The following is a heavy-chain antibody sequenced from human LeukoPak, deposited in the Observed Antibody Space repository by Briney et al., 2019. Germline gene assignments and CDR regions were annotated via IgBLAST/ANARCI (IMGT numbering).Heavy chain of an antibody. V-gene: IGHV3-23*01. D-gene: IGHD1-26*01. CDR2: TGRTGVTT. CDR3: AKGSRVGATMAAFDI. CDR1: GFTFSDYA. Sequence: PGGSLRLSSAAPGFTFSDYAMNWVPPAPGQGRQWVAGTGRTGVTTKYADSVKGRFTISRDNSKNTLYLQMNSLSAEDTAIYFCAKGSRVGATMAAFDIWGQGTMVTVSS. J-gene: IGHJ3*02.